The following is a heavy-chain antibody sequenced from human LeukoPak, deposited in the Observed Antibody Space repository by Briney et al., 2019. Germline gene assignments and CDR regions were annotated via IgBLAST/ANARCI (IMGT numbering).Heavy chain of an antibody. CDR1: GLTVSSNY. J-gene: IGHJ5*02. V-gene: IGHV3-66*01. CDR2: IYAGGST. Sequence: PGGSLRLSCAASGLTVSSNYMSWVRQAPGKGLEWVSVIYAGGSTFYADSVKGRFTISRDNSKNTLYLQMNSLRAEDTAVYYCARDRGGYTYGYGWWFDPWGQGTLVTVSS. D-gene: IGHD5-18*01. CDR3: ARDRGGYTYGYGWWFDP.